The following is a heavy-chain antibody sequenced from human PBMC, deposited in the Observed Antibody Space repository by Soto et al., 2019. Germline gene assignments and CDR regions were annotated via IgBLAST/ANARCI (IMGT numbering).Heavy chain of an antibody. D-gene: IGHD3-22*01. CDR2: INHSGST. J-gene: IGHJ4*02. V-gene: IGHV4-34*01. CDR3: ARYDYDSSGYYYNRTYYFDY. Sequence: PSESLSLTCAVYGGSFSGYYWSWIRQPPGKGLEWIGEINHSGSTNYNPSLKSRVTISVDTSKNQFSLKLSSVTAADTAVYYCARYDYDSSGYYYNRTYYFDYWGQRTLVTVSS. CDR1: GGSFSGYY.